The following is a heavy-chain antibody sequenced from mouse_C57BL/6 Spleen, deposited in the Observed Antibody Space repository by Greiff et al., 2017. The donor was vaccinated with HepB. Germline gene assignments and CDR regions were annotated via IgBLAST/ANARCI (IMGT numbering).Heavy chain of an antibody. V-gene: IGHV5-6*02. J-gene: IGHJ2*01. CDR3: AGRAGRGYFDY. Sequence: EVKLVESGGDLVKPGGSLKLSCAASGFTFSSYGMSWVRQTPDKRLEWVATISSGGSYTYYPDSVKGRFTISRDNAKNTLYLQMSSLKSEDTAMYYCAGRAGRGYFDYWGQGTTLTVSS. CDR2: ISSGGSYT. CDR1: GFTFSSYG.